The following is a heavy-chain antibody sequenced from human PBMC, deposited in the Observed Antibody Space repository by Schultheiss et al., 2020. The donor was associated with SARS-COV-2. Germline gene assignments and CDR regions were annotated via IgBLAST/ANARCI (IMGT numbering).Heavy chain of an antibody. CDR1: GGSISSYY. V-gene: IGHV4-59*08. CDR3: ARLGWGIAARRYFDL. J-gene: IGHJ2*01. D-gene: IGHD6-6*01. Sequence: SETLSLTCTVSGGSISSYYWSWIRQPPGKGLEWIGYIDYSGSTNYNPSLKSRVTISVDTSKNQFSLKLSSVTAADTAVYYCARLGWGIAARRYFDLWGRGTRVTVS. CDR2: IDYSGST.